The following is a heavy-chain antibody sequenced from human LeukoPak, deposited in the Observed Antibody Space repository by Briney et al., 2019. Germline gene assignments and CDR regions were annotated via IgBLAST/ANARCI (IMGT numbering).Heavy chain of an antibody. CDR3: ARHRVAAAGAWGPFDY. D-gene: IGHD6-13*01. CDR2: IYYSGST. Sequence: PSETLSLTCTVSGGSINSTNYYWGWIRQPPGKGLEWIGSIYYSGSTYYNPSLKSRVTISVDTSKNQFSLKLSSVTAADTAVYYCARHRVAAAGAWGPFDYWGQGTLVTVSS. V-gene: IGHV4-39*01. J-gene: IGHJ4*02. CDR1: GGSINSTNYY.